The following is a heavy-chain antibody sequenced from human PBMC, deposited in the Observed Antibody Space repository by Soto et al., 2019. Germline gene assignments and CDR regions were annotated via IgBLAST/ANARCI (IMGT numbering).Heavy chain of an antibody. V-gene: IGHV4-59*01. CDR1: GGSISSYY. CDR3: AREGYGSGSYLDY. D-gene: IGHD3-10*01. J-gene: IGHJ4*02. CDR2: IYYSGST. Sequence: SETLSLTCTVSGGSISSYYWSWIRQPPGKGLEWIGYIYYSGSTNYNPSLKSRVTISVDTSKNQFSLKLSSVTAADTAVYYCAREGYGSGSYLDYWGQGTLVTVS.